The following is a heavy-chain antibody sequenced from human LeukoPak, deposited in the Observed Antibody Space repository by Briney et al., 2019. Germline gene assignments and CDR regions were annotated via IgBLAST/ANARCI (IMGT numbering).Heavy chain of an antibody. V-gene: IGHV4-4*02. D-gene: IGHD3-22*01. CDR1: GGSISISNW. CDR3: ASRLYDSARNFDY. CDR2: IYHSGST. J-gene: IGHJ4*02. Sequence: RPSETLSLTCAVSGGSISISNWWSWVRQPPGKGLEWVGEIYHSGSTNYNPSLKSRVTISVDKSKNQFSLKLSSVTAADTAVCYCASRLYDSARNFDYWGQGTLVTVSS.